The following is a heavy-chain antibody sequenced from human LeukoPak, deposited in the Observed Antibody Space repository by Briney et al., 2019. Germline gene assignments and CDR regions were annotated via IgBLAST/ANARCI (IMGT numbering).Heavy chain of an antibody. CDR1: GGSISSSSHY. Sequence: PSETLSLTCTVSGGSISSSSHYWGWIRQPPGKGLEWIGRIYTSGSTNYNPSLKSRVTMSVDTSKNQFSLKLSSVTAADTAVYYCARGAPFTVLRFLEWSHYFDYWGQGTLVTVSS. D-gene: IGHD3-3*01. J-gene: IGHJ4*02. CDR3: ARGAPFTVLRFLEWSHYFDY. V-gene: IGHV4-61*05. CDR2: IYTSGST.